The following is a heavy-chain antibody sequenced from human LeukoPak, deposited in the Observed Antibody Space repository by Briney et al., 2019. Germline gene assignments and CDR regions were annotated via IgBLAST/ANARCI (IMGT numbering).Heavy chain of an antibody. CDR2: INPNYGGT. CDR3: AKSRVTTEGYGSSELN. J-gene: IGHJ4*02. Sequence: GASVKVSCKASGYTFTGYYLHWVRQAPGQGLEWMGWINPNYGGTNYAQRFRGRVTMTRDTSTSTAYMELRSLRSDDTAVYYCAKSRVTTEGYGSSELNWGQGTLVTVSS. CDR1: GYTFTGYY. D-gene: IGHD4-17*01. V-gene: IGHV1-2*02.